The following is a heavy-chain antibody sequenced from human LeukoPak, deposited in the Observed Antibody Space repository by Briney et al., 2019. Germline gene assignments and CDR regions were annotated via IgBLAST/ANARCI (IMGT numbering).Heavy chain of an antibody. CDR2: IYYSGST. V-gene: IGHV4-61*01. J-gene: IGHJ6*02. CDR3: ARDRGYSSSWSYYGMDV. Sequence: PSETLSLTCTVSGGSISSSSYYWGWIRQPPGKGLEWIGYIYYSGSTNYNPSLKSRVTISVDTSKNQFSLKLSSVTAADTAVYYCARDRGYSSSWSYYGMDVWGQGTTVTVSS. CDR1: GGSISSSSYY. D-gene: IGHD6-13*01.